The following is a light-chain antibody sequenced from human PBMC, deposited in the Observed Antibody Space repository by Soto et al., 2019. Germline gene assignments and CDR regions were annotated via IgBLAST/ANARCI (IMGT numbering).Light chain of an antibody. J-gene: IGLJ1*01. Sequence: QSVLTQPASVSRSPGQAITISCTGTSSDVGNYNLVSWYQQHPGKAPKLMIYEGSKRPSGVSNRFSGSKSGNTASLTISGLQAEDEADYYCCSYAGSNTFVFGTGTKVTVL. V-gene: IGLV2-23*03. CDR1: SSDVGNYNL. CDR2: EGS. CDR3: CSYAGSNTFV.